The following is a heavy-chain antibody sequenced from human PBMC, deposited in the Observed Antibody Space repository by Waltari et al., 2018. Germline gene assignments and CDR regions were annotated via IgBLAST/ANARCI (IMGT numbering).Heavy chain of an antibody. CDR1: GDSISSGSFY. D-gene: IGHD4-4*01. Sequence: QVQLQESGPGLVKPSQTLSLTCTVSGDSISSGSFYWSWVRQPAGKGLEWLGRMYVSGSADYNPSLKSRVTISLDTSRNQFSLKLTSVTAADTAVYYCAREGDYSNPLDWGQGTLVTVSS. V-gene: IGHV4-61*02. J-gene: IGHJ4*02. CDR2: MYVSGSA. CDR3: AREGDYSNPLD.